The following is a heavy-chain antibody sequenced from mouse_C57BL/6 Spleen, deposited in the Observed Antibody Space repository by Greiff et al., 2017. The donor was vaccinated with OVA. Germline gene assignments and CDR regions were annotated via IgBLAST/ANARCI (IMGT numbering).Heavy chain of an antibody. D-gene: IGHD2-5*01. V-gene: IGHV5-6*02. Sequence: DVMLVESGGDLVKPGGSLKLSCAASGFTFSSYGMSWVRQTPDKRLEWVATISSGGSYTYYPDSVKGRFTISRDNAKNTLYLQMSSLKSEDTAMYYCERGDSNRDYWGQGTTLTVSS. CDR1: GFTFSSYG. CDR2: ISSGGSYT. J-gene: IGHJ2*01. CDR3: ERGDSNRDY.